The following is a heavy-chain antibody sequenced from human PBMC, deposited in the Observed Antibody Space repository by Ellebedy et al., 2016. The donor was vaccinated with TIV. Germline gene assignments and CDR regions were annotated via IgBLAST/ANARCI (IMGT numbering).Heavy chain of an antibody. D-gene: IGHD6-13*01. V-gene: IGHV4-34*01. J-gene: IGHJ5*02. CDR1: GESLTNDY. Sequence: MPSETLSLTCDVHGESLTNDYWSWIRQSPGKGLEWIGEINHGGSTNYNPSRKSRLTLSIDTFKNQFSLKLSSVTAADTGTYYCARDHHNTGYSSSWYWFDPWGQGALVTVSS. CDR2: INHGGST. CDR3: ARDHHNTGYSSSWYWFDP.